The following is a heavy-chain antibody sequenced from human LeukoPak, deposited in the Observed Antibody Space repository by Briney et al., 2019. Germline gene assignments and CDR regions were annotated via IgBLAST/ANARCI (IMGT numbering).Heavy chain of an antibody. Sequence: SETLSLTCTVSGGSISSYYWSWIRQPAGKGLEWIGRIYTSGSTNYNPSLKSRVTMSVDTSKNQFSLKLSSVTAADTAVYYCARDHAAMALTKTYNWFDHWGQGTLVTVSS. D-gene: IGHD5-18*01. CDR2: IYTSGST. CDR3: ARDHAAMALTKTYNWFDH. V-gene: IGHV4-4*07. J-gene: IGHJ5*02. CDR1: GGSISSYY.